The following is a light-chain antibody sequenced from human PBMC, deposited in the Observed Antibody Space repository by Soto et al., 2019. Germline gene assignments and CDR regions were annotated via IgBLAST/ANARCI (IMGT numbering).Light chain of an antibody. CDR3: QQSYITPRT. Sequence: DIQMTQSPSSLSASVGDRVTITCRASQSISSYLNWYQQKPGKAPKLLIYAASNLQSAVPSRFGASGSATDFTLIISSLQPEDFETYYCQQSYITPRTLAQGTNVDIK. V-gene: IGKV1-39*01. J-gene: IGKJ1*01. CDR1: QSISSY. CDR2: AAS.